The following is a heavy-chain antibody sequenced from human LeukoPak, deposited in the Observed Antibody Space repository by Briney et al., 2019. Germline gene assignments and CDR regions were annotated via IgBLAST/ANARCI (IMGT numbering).Heavy chain of an antibody. Sequence: ASVNVSCKASGYTFTGYYMHWVRQAPGQGLEWMGWINPNSGGTNYAQKFQGWVTMTRDTSISTAYMELSRLRSDDTAVYYCARDLFRAAAGPKDYYYYYYGMDVWGQGTTVTVSS. CDR2: INPNSGGT. CDR1: GYTFTGYY. D-gene: IGHD6-13*01. J-gene: IGHJ6*02. CDR3: ARDLFRAAAGPKDYYYYYYGMDV. V-gene: IGHV1-2*04.